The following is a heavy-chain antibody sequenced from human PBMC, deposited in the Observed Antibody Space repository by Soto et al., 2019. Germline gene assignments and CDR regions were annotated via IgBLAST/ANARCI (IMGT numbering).Heavy chain of an antibody. Sequence: EVQLLESGGGLVQPGGSLRLSCAASGFTFSNYAMSWVRQAPGKGLEWVSGLSGSGGSTYYADSVKGRFTISRDNSKNPLYLQINSLRAEDTAVYYCAKDYSSSSIWRPYFDYWGQGTLVTVSS. CDR2: LSGSGGST. D-gene: IGHD6-6*01. J-gene: IGHJ4*02. CDR3: AKDYSSSSIWRPYFDY. CDR1: GFTFSNYA. V-gene: IGHV3-23*01.